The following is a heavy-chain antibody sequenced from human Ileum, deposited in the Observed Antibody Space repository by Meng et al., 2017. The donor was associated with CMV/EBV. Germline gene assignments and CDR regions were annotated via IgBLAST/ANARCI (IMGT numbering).Heavy chain of an antibody. J-gene: IGHJ4*02. CDR2: INNDGSTT. D-gene: IGHD1-26*01. CDR1: GFTFSNYW. Sequence: GGSLRLSCAASGFTFSNYWMHWVRQAPGKGLVWVSRINNDGSTTTYADSVKGRFTISRDNAKNTLCLQMNSLRAEDTAVYYCARGYSGSYRIDYWGQGTLVTVSS. V-gene: IGHV3-74*01. CDR3: ARGYSGSYRIDY.